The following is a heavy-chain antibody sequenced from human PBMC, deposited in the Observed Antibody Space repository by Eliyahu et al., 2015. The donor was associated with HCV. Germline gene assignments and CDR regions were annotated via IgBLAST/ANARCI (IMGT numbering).Heavy chain of an antibody. CDR3: ARGECSGGSCYDPLYYYGMDV. CDR1: GGTFSSYA. CDR2: IIPIFGTA. J-gene: IGHJ6*02. V-gene: IGHV1-69*01. Sequence: QVQLVQSGAEVKKPGSSVKVSCKASGGTFSSYAISWVRQAPGQGLEWMGGIIPIFGTANYAQEVQGRGTITADESTSTAYMELSSLKSEDTAVYYCARGECSGGSCYDPLYYYGMDVWGQGTTVTVSS. D-gene: IGHD2-15*01.